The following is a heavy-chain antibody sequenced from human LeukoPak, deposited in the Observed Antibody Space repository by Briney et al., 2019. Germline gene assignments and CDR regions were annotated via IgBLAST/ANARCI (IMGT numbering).Heavy chain of an antibody. D-gene: IGHD3-10*01. CDR1: GYTFTSYA. J-gene: IGHJ5*02. CDR2: INAGNGNT. V-gene: IGHV1-3*01. CDR3: ARDFGTPYGSGSYLVT. Sequence: ASVKVSCKASGYTFTSYAMHWVRQAPGQRLEWMGWINAGNGNTKYSQKFQGRVTITRDTSASTAYMELSSLRSEDTAVYYCARDFGTPYGSGSYLVTWGQGTLVTVSS.